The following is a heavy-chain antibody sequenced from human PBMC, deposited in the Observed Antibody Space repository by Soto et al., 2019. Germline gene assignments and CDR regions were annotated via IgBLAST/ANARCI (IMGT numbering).Heavy chain of an antibody. J-gene: IGHJ4*02. CDR1: GGTFNTYT. CDR2: IVTMYDSV. Sequence: QVQLVQSGAEVKKPGASMKVSCEASGGTFNTYTITWVRQAPGRGLEWVGQIVTMYDSVNYAENFQGRVTITADKSTKTAYMELTSLSSEDTALYFCASWRSYSGSYGFDYWGQGTLVTVSS. D-gene: IGHD1-26*01. V-gene: IGHV1-69*06. CDR3: ASWRSYSGSYGFDY.